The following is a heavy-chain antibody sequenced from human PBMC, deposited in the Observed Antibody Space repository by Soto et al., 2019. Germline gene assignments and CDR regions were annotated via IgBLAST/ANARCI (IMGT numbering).Heavy chain of an antibody. CDR1: GGSISSRSHY. V-gene: IGHV4-39*01. D-gene: IGHD3-3*01. CDR3: ATADGFGVVTPFFEY. Sequence: QLQLQESGPGLVKPSETLSLTCTVSGGSISSRSHYWGWIRQSPGKHLEWIGSSYYRGSTHYNPSPKSRVNISVDTSKNQVSLKVYSVTAADTAVYYCATADGFGVVTPFFEYWGQGILVTVSS. J-gene: IGHJ4*02. CDR2: SYYRGST.